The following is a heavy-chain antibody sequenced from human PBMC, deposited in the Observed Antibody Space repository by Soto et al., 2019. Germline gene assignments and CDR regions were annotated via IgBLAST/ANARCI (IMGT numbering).Heavy chain of an antibody. D-gene: IGHD3-10*01. Sequence: QLQLQESGPGLVKPSETLSLTCTVSGGSISSSSYYWGWIRQPPGKGLEWIGSIYYSGSTYYNPSRKSRVTRSVDASKNQFSLKLSSVTAADTAVYYCARPGITMVRGVIIKGWYFDLWGRGTLVTVSS. CDR2: IYYSGST. CDR3: ARPGITMVRGVIIKGWYFDL. J-gene: IGHJ2*01. CDR1: GGSISSSSYY. V-gene: IGHV4-39*01.